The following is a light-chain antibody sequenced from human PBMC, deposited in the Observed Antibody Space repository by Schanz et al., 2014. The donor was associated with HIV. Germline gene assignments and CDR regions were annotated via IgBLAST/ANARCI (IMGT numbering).Light chain of an antibody. Sequence: QSVLTQPPSASGTPGQTVTISCSGSSSNIGSNGVNWYQQFPGTAPKLLIYSANQRPSGVPDRFSGSKSGTSASLAISGLQSEDEADYYCAACDDSLRALVFGAGTKLTVL. CDR3: AACDDSLRALV. CDR1: SSNIGSNG. V-gene: IGLV1-44*01. CDR2: SAN. J-gene: IGLJ2*01.